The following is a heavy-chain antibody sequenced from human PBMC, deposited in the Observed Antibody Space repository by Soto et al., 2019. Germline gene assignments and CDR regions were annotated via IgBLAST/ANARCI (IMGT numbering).Heavy chain of an antibody. CDR1: GDTFTSYD. CDR2: MNPNTGNT. J-gene: IGHJ4*02. CDR3: ARSIVVVTALDY. Sequence: GASVKVSCKASGDTFTSYDINWVRQATGQGLEWMGWMNPNTGNTGYAQKFQGRVTMTRNTSISTAYMELSSLRSEDTAVYYCARSIVVVTALDYWGQGTLVTVSS. D-gene: IGHD2-21*02. V-gene: IGHV1-8*01.